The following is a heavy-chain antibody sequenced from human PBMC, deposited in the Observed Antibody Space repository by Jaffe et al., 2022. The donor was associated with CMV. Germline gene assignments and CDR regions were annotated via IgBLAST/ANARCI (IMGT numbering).Heavy chain of an antibody. D-gene: IGHD5-12*01. V-gene: IGHV4-59*01. J-gene: IGHJ2*01. CDR2: IYYSGST. CDR1: GGSISSYY. CDR3: ARDLRRWLHRSYWYFDL. Sequence: QVQLQESGPGLVKPSETLSLTCTVSGGSISSYYWSWIRQPPGKGLEWIGYIYYSGSTNYNPSLKSRVTISVDTSKNQFSLKLSSVTAADTAVYYCARDLRRWLHRSYWYFDLWGRGTLVTVSS.